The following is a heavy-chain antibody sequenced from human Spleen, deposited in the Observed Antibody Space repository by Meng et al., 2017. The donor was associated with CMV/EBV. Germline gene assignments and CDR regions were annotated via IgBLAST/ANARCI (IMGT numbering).Heavy chain of an antibody. Sequence: GESLKISCAASGFTVRNNDMTWVRQAPGKGLEWVSGIYTGGETYYADSVKGRFTISADNAKNSLYLQMNSLRVEDTAIYYCARDRSWNDGLDYWGQGTPVTVSS. CDR2: IYTGGET. J-gene: IGHJ4*02. V-gene: IGHV3-66*01. CDR3: ARDRSWNDGLDY. CDR1: GFTVRNND. D-gene: IGHD1-1*01.